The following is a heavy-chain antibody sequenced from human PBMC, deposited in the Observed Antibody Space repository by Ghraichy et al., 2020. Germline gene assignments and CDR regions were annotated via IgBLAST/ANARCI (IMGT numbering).Heavy chain of an antibody. V-gene: IGHV2-5*02. CDR1: GFSLSTSGVG. CDR2: IYWDDDK. D-gene: IGHD5/OR15-5a*01. J-gene: IGHJ4*02. CDR3: ARRGVHDLPFYYFDY. Sequence: SGPMLVKPTQTLTLTCTFSGFSLSTSGVGVGWIRQPPGKALEWLALIYWDDDKRYSPSLKSRLTITKDTSKNQVVLTMTNMDPVDTATYYCARRGVHDLPFYYFDYWGQGTLVTVSS.